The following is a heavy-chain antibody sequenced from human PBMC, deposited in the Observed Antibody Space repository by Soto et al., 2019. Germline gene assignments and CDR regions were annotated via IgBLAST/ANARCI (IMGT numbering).Heavy chain of an antibody. D-gene: IGHD2-21*02. V-gene: IGHV1-69*12. CDR3: ARAGCGGDCYSGGPEYNWFDP. CDR1: GGTFSSYA. CDR2: IIPIFGTA. J-gene: IGHJ5*02. Sequence: QVQLVQSGAEVKKPGSSVKVSCKASGGTFSSYAISWVRQAPGQGLEWMGGIIPIFGTANYAQKFQGRVTITADDSTSTAYRELRSRGSEATAVYYCARAGCGGDCYSGGPEYNWFDPWGQGTLVTVSS.